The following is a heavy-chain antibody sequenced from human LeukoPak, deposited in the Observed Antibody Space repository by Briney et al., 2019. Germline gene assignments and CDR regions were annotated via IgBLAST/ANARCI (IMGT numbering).Heavy chain of an antibody. J-gene: IGHJ2*01. CDR1: GGSISSGDYY. CDR3: ARDWSAKHWYFDL. D-gene: IGHD2-8*02. CDR2: IYYTGST. Sequence: PSETLSLTCTVSGGSISSGDYYWTWIRQPPGKGLEWIAYIYYTGSTYYNPSLKSRVTISVDTSKNQFSLKMTSLTAADTAVYYCARDWSAKHWYFDLWGRGTLVTVSS. V-gene: IGHV4-30-4*02.